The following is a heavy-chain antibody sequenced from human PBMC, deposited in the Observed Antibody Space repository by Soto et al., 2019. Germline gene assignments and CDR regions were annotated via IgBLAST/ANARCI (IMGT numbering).Heavy chain of an antibody. CDR2: IVPMIGKV. CDR1: GGTTSSYT. J-gene: IGHJ4*02. D-gene: IGHD1-1*01. CDR3: ALRTGNWNPLGD. V-gene: IGHV1-69*02. Sequence: QVQLVQSGAEVEKPGSSVKVSCKVSGGTTSSYTIGWVRQAPGQGLQWMGNIVPMIGKVDYAQTFQDRVTLTADKSTRTVYMELRSLRSEDTAVYFCALRTGNWNPLGDWGQGTLVTVCS.